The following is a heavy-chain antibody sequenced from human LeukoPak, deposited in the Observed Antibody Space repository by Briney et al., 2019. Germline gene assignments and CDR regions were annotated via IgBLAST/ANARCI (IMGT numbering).Heavy chain of an antibody. Sequence: SETLSLTCTVSGGSISSYYWSWIRQPPGKGLEWIGYIYYSGSTNYNPSLKSRVTISVDTSKNRFSLQLSSVTAADTAVYYCTSPTVVGIAAFRDYWGQGTLVTVSS. D-gene: IGHD6-13*01. CDR1: GGSISSYY. CDR3: TSPTVVGIAAFRDY. CDR2: IYYSGST. V-gene: IGHV4-59*08. J-gene: IGHJ4*02.